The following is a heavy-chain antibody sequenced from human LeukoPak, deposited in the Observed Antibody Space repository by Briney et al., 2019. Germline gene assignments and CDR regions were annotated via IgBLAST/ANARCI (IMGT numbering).Heavy chain of an antibody. CDR3: AREDIVVVPAVMDGVSNWFDP. CDR2: IYYSGYT. V-gene: IGHV4-59*01. CDR1: SGSIGNYY. D-gene: IGHD2-2*01. Sequence: SETLSLTCTVSSGSIGNYYWSWIRQPPGKGLKWIGYIYYSGYTNYNPSLKSRVTISVDTSKNQFSLKLSSVTAADTAVYYCAREDIVVVPAVMDGVSNWFDPWGQGTLVTVSS. J-gene: IGHJ5*02.